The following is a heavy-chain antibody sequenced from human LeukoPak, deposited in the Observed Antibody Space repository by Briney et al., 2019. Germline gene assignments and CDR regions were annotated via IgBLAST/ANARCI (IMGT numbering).Heavy chain of an antibody. Sequence: GGSLRLSCTGSGFTFGYYGMTWVRQAPGKGLEWVGFIRSKAYGGTTEYAASVKGRFTISRDNSKNTLYLQMNSLRAEDTAVNYCAKGRKGLLFVRGADFDYWGQGTLVTVSS. V-gene: IGHV3-49*04. D-gene: IGHD3-10*01. CDR3: AKGRKGLLFVRGADFDY. J-gene: IGHJ4*02. CDR2: IRSKAYGGTT. CDR1: GFTFGYYG.